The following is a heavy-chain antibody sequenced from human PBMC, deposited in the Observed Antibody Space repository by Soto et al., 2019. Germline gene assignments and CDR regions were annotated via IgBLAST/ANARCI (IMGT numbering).Heavy chain of an antibody. CDR2: IYPGDSDT. J-gene: IGHJ3*01. D-gene: IGHD3-16*02. CDR3: GRGSYRYSTVFDV. V-gene: IGHV5-51*01. Sequence: PGESLKISCKASGYSFASYWIHWLRQMPGKGLEWMGIIYPGDSDTRYSPSFQGHITISADKSISTAYLQWSSLKASDTAMYYCGRGSYRYSTVFDVWGQAKMVTVSS. CDR1: GYSFASYW.